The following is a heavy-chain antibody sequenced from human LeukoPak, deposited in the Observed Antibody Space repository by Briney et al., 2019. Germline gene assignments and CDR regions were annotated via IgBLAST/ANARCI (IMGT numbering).Heavy chain of an antibody. D-gene: IGHD3-10*01. CDR2: INHSGST. CDR3: ARSDYSGSGTYTEFDAFDI. CDR1: GGSFSGYY. V-gene: IGHV4-34*01. Sequence: SETLSLTCAVYGGSFSGYYWSWIRQPPGKGLEWIGEINHSGSTYYNPSLKSRVTISVDSSKNQFSLKLTSVTAADTAVYYCARSDYSGSGTYTEFDAFDIWGQGPMVTVSS. J-gene: IGHJ3*02.